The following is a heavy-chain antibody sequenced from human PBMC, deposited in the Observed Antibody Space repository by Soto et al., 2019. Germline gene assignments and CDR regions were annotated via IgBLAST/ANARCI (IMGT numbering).Heavy chain of an antibody. CDR3: ATLGYCSSTSCPY. J-gene: IGHJ4*02. CDR1: GFTFSSYA. V-gene: IGHV3-23*01. CDR2: ISGSGGST. Sequence: EVQLLESGGGLVQPGGSLSLSCAASGFTFSSYAMSWVRQAPGKGLEWVSAISGSGGSTYYADSVKGRFTISRDNSKNTLDLQMNSLRAEDTAVYYCATLGYCSSTSCPYWGQGTLVTVSS. D-gene: IGHD2-2*01.